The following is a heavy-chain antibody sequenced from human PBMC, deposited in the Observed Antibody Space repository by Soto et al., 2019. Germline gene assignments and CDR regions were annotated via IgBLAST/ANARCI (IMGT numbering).Heavy chain of an antibody. CDR2: IWYDGSNK. CDR1: GFTFSSYG. V-gene: IGHV3-33*01. Sequence: QVQLVESGGGVVQPGRSLRLSCAASGFTFSSYGMHWVRQAPGKGLEWVAVIWYDGSNKYYADSVKGRFTISRDNSKNTLYLQMNSLRAEDTAVYYCARVPDCSSTSCYAPSDYWGQGTLVTVSS. D-gene: IGHD2-2*01. CDR3: ARVPDCSSTSCYAPSDY. J-gene: IGHJ4*02.